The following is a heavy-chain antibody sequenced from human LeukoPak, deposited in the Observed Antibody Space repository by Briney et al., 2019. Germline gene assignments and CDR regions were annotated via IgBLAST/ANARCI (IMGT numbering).Heavy chain of an antibody. CDR2: ISSSGSTI. CDR1: GFTFSDYY. V-gene: IGHV3-11*04. CDR3: ARGSKLTTGTMGDLDY. J-gene: IGHJ4*02. D-gene: IGHD1-1*01. Sequence: GGSLRLSCAASGFTFSDYYTSWIRQAPGKGLEWVSYISSSGSTIYYADSVKGRFTISRDNAKNSLYLQMNSLRAEDTAVYYCARGSKLTTGTMGDLDYWGQGTLVTVSS.